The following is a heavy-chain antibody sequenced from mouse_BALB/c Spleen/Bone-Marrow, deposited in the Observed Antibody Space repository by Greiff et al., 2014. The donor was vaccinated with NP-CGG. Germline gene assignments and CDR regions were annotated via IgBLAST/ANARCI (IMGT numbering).Heavy chain of an antibody. D-gene: IGHD1-1*01. CDR1: GFSIKNTY. V-gene: IGHV14-3*02. CDR3: ARRLRSAMDY. CDR2: IDPANGNT. J-gene: IGHJ4*01. Sequence: VHVQQSGAELVKPGASVKLSCTASGFSIKNTYIHWVKQRPEQGLEWIGRIDPANGNTKYDPKFQGKATITADPSSNTANLQLSSLTSEDTAVYYCARRLRSAMDYWGQGTSVTVSS.